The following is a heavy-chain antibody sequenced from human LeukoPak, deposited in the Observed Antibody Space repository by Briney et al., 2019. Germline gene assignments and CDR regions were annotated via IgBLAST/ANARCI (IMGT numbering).Heavy chain of an antibody. CDR1: GFTFSSYG. Sequence: GGSLRLSCAASGFTFSSYGMHWVRQAPGKGLEWVAFIRYDGSNKYYADSVKGRFTISRDNSKNTLYLQMNSLRAEDTAVYYCAKDIGSYCSGGSCYGGLFDYWGQGTLVTVSS. J-gene: IGHJ4*02. CDR3: AKDIGSYCSGGSCYGGLFDY. V-gene: IGHV3-30*02. D-gene: IGHD2-15*01. CDR2: IRYDGSNK.